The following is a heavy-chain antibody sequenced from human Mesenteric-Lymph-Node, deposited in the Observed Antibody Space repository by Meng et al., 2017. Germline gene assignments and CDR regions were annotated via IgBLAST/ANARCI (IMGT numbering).Heavy chain of an antibody. V-gene: IGHV4-34*01. D-gene: IGHD6-19*01. CDR2: TNHSGST. Sequence: GVLNLRXRPPLHCTGYVGAFSGYYCSWIRQPPRKGLEWIGETNHSGSTNYNPSLKSRVTISVDKSKNQFSLKLRSVTAADTAVYYCARVGQWLPIDYWGQGTLVTVSS. CDR3: ARVGQWLPIDY. CDR1: VGAFSGYY. J-gene: IGHJ4*02.